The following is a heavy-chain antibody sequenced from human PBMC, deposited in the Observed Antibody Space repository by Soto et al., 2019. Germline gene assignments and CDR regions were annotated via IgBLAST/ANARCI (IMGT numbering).Heavy chain of an antibody. V-gene: IGHV4-39*01. CDR1: SASLSSSTYY. Sequence: SETLSLTCSVSSASLSSSTYYWSWIRHPPGRGPEWIGSIYYSGNTYYKPSLKSRVSISIDTSRNQFSLKLTSVTAADTGVYYCASSSPFHYWGPGILVTVSS. CDR2: IYYSGNT. D-gene: IGHD6-6*01. J-gene: IGHJ4*02. CDR3: ASSSPFHY.